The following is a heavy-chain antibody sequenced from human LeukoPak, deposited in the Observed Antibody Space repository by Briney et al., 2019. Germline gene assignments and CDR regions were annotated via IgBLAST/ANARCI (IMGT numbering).Heavy chain of an antibody. CDR1: GFTFSSYG. CDR2: ISGNGDST. CDR3: AKGCGGDCYPFDY. D-gene: IGHD2-21*02. Sequence: GRSLRLSCAASGFTFSSYGMHWVRQAPGKGLEWVSTISGNGDSTYYADSVKGRFTISRDNSKNTLYLQMNSLRAEDTAVYYCAKGCGGDCYPFDYWGQGTLVTVSS. V-gene: IGHV3-23*01. J-gene: IGHJ4*02.